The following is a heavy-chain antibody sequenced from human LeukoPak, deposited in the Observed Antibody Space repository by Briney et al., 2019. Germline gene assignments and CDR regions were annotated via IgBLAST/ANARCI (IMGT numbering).Heavy chain of an antibody. J-gene: IGHJ4*02. CDR2: IRYDGSNK. V-gene: IGHV3-30*02. Sequence: GGSLRLSCAASGFTFSSYGMHWVRQAPGKGLEWVAFIRYDGSNKYYADSVKGRFTISRDNSKNTLYLQMNSLRAEDTAVYYCARRLKQDATKTFDYWGQGTLVTVSS. D-gene: IGHD5-12*01. CDR3: ARRLKQDATKTFDY. CDR1: GFTFSSYG.